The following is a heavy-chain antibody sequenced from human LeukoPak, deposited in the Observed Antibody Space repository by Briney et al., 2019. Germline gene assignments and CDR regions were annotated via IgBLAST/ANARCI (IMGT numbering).Heavy chain of an antibody. Sequence: PVKVSCKASGGTFSSYAISWVRQAPGQGLEWMGRIIPIFGTANYAQKFQGRVTITADKSTSTAYMELSSLRSEDTAVYYCARPITMIVVGLWDDAFDIWGQGTMVTVSS. V-gene: IGHV1-69*06. CDR1: GGTFSSYA. CDR3: ARPITMIVVGLWDDAFDI. CDR2: IIPIFGTA. J-gene: IGHJ3*02. D-gene: IGHD3-22*01.